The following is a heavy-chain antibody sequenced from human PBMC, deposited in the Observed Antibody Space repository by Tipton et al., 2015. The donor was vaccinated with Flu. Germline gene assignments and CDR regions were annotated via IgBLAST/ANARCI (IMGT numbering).Heavy chain of an antibody. Sequence: TLSLTCTVSGGFITSGSYYWSWIRQSAGKGLEWIGRIYTTGSTNYNPPLRSRVTISGDTSKNHFSVQLSSATAADTAVYYCARSPSYSGSGVYPYNFDDWGQGTLVTVSS. J-gene: IGHJ4*02. D-gene: IGHD3-10*01. V-gene: IGHV4-61*02. CDR1: GGFITSGSYY. CDR3: ARSPSYSGSGVYPYNFDD. CDR2: IYTTGST.